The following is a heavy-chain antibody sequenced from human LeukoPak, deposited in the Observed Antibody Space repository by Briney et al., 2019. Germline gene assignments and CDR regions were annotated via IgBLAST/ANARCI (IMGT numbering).Heavy chain of an antibody. Sequence: GSLRLSCAASGFTFSNAWMSWVRQAPGKGLEWVGRIKSKTDGGTTDYAAPVKGRFTISRDDSKNTLYLQMNSLKTEDTAVYYCTTDGPGGDLPLDYWGQGTLVTVSS. CDR3: TTDGPGGDLPLDY. J-gene: IGHJ4*02. CDR2: IKSKTDGGTT. D-gene: IGHD3-3*01. CDR1: GFTFSNAW. V-gene: IGHV3-15*01.